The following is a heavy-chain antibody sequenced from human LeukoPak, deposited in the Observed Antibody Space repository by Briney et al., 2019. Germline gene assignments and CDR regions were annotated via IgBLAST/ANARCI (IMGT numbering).Heavy chain of an antibody. CDR1: GYTFTSYG. D-gene: IGHD1-26*01. V-gene: IGHV1-18*01. CDR3: ARDRYEWKLAGSGMEV. Sequence: GASVKVSCKASGYTFTSYGITWARQAPGQGLEWMGWISAYNGNTNYAQKLQGRVTMTTDTSTNTAYMELRSLRSDDTAVYYCARDRYEWKLAGSGMEVWGQGTTVTVSS. CDR2: ISAYNGNT. J-gene: IGHJ6*02.